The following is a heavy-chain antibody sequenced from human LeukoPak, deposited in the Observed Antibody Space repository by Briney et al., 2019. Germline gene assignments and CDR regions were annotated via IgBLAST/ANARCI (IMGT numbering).Heavy chain of an antibody. J-gene: IGHJ3*02. V-gene: IGHV3-21*04. CDR2: ISSSGSTI. CDR1: GFTFSSYS. D-gene: IGHD3-10*01. CDR3: AKDKDYGSGSYSAFDI. Sequence: GGSLRLSCAASGFTFSSYSMNWVRQAPGKGLEWVSSISSSGSTIYYADSVKGRFTISRDNAKNSLYLQMNSLRAEDTALYYCAKDKDYGSGSYSAFDIWGQGTMVTVSS.